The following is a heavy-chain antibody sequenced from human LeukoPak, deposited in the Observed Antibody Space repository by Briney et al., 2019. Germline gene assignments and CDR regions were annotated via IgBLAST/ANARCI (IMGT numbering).Heavy chain of an antibody. J-gene: IGHJ3*02. Sequence: SETLSLTCAVSGYSISSVYHWGWIRQPPGKGLEWIGYIHHSGTTDYNPSLKSRVIIIVDTTKNQLSLKVGSLTAADTAVYYCARRLGVIARDAYDIWGQGTMVIVSS. CDR1: GYSISSVYH. CDR3: ARRLGVIARDAYDI. V-gene: IGHV4-38-2*01. CDR2: IHHSGTT. D-gene: IGHD2-21*01.